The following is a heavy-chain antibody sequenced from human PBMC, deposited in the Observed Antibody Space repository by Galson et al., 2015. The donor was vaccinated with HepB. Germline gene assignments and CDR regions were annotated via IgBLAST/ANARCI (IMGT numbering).Heavy chain of an antibody. J-gene: IGHJ4*02. CDR3: AHRIYDSSGERFDY. D-gene: IGHD3-22*01. Sequence: PALVKPTQTLTLTCTFSGFSLSTSGVGAGWIRQPPGKALEWLALIYWNDDKRCSPSLNSRLNITRDTSKNQVVLTMTNVDPVDTATYYCAHRIYDSSGERFDYWGQGTLVTVSS. CDR1: GFSLSTSGVG. CDR2: IYWNDDK. V-gene: IGHV2-5*01.